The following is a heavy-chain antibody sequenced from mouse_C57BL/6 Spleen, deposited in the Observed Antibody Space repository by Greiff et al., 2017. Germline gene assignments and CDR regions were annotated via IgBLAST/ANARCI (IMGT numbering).Heavy chain of an antibody. D-gene: IGHD1-1*01. CDR3: AIGGYYGSSYGFAY. CDR1: GYSFTGYY. J-gene: IGHJ3*01. V-gene: IGHV1-42*01. Sequence: EVQGVESGPELVKPGASVKISCKASGYSFTGYYMHWVKQSPEKSLEWIGEINPSTGGTTYTQKFKAKATLTVDKASSITSMQLKSLTSEDSAVYYCAIGGYYGSSYGFAYWGQGTLVTVSA. CDR2: INPSTGGT.